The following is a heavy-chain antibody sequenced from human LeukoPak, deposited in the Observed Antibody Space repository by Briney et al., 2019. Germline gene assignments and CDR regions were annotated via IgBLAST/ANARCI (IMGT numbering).Heavy chain of an antibody. V-gene: IGHV1-18*01. J-gene: IGHJ5*02. Sequence: ASVKVCCKASGYTFTSYGISWVRQAPGQGLEWMGWISAYNGNTNYAQKLQGRVTMTTDTSTSTAYMELRSLRSDDTAVYYCAREFPPDIVVVPAAPGWFDPWGQGTLVTVSS. CDR3: AREFPPDIVVVPAAPGWFDP. CDR2: ISAYNGNT. CDR1: GYTFTSYG. D-gene: IGHD2-2*01.